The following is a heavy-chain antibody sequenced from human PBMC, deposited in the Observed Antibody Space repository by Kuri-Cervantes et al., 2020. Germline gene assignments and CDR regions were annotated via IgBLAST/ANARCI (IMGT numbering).Heavy chain of an antibody. V-gene: IGHV3-48*02. Sequence: GESLKISCAASGFTFTSYSMNWVRQAPGKGLEWVSYISSSSSLIYYADSVKGRFTISRDNAKNSLYLQMNSLRDEDTAVYYCAKSDWFDPWGQGTLVTVSS. CDR2: ISSSSSLI. J-gene: IGHJ5*02. CDR1: GFTFTSYS. CDR3: AKSDWFDP.